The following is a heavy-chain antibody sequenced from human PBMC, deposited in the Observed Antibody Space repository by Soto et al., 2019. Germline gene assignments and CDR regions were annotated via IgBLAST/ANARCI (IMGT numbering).Heavy chain of an antibody. CDR2: ISSSSSTI. CDR3: ARXPERIAQIGWFDP. V-gene: IGHV3-48*01. D-gene: IGHD6-13*01. CDR1: GFTFSSYS. Sequence: EVQLVESGGGLVQPGGSLRLSCAASGFTFSSYSMNWVRQAPGKGLEWVSYISSSSSTIYYADSVKGRFTISRDNAKNSLYLQMNSLRAEDTAVYYCARXPERIAQIGWFDPWGQGTLVTVSS. J-gene: IGHJ5*02.